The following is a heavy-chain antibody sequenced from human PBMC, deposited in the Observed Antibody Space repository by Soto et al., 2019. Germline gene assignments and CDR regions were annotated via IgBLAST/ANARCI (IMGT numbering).Heavy chain of an antibody. J-gene: IGHJ4*02. CDR1: GFSFSSYA. CDR3: AKDITTPRALAGSSVDY. V-gene: IGHV3-30*18. CDR2: ISYDGSNK. D-gene: IGHD6-19*01. Sequence: QVQLVESGGGVVQPGRSLRLSCAASGFSFSSYAMHWVRQAPGKGLEWVAVISYDGSNKYYADSVKGRFTISRDNSKNTLYLQMNSLRAEDTAVYYCAKDITTPRALAGSSVDYWGQGTLVTVSS.